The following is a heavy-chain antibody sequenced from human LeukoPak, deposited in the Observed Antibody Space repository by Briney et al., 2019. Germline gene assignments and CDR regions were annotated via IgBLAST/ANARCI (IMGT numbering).Heavy chain of an antibody. V-gene: IGHV4-30-4*08. J-gene: IGHJ3*02. D-gene: IGHD1-20*01. Sequence: PSETLSLTCTVSGGSISSGDYYWSWIRQPPGKGLEWIGYIYYSGSTYYNPSLKSRVTISVDTSKNQFSLKLSSVTAADTAVYYCARDRGPGEAPNWTPPTSVAFDIWGQGTMVTVSS. CDR1: GGSISSGDYY. CDR2: IYYSGST. CDR3: ARDRGPGEAPNWTPPTSVAFDI.